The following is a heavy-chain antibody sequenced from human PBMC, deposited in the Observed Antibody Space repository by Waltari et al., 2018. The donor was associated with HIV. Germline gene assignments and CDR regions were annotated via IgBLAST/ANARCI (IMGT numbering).Heavy chain of an antibody. CDR1: GFTFSSYV. J-gene: IGHJ4*02. D-gene: IGHD7-27*01. V-gene: IGHV3-30*04. CDR3: ARDQWAGDWGDFDY. CDR2: ISSDGSTE. Sequence: QVQLVESGGGVVQPGRALRLSCAGSGFTFSSYVMHWVRQAPGKGLEWVAVISSDGSTEHCTDSVKGRFTISRDNSKNTLYLQMNRLRAEDTAVYYCARDQWAGDWGDFDYWGQGTLVTVSS.